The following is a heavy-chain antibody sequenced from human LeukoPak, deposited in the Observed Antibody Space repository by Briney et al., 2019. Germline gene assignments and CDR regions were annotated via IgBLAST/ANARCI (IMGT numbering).Heavy chain of an antibody. D-gene: IGHD3-16*02. V-gene: IGHV5-10-1*01. CDR2: IDLSDFYT. Sequence: GESLKISCKGSGYSFTSYWISWVRQMPGKGLEWMGRIDLSDFYTNYSPSFEGHITISHDKSLSHAYLQWSSLKASDLGLYYCASPEPPFGGVIAEGAFDIWGRGTMVTVSS. CDR3: ASPEPPFGGVIAEGAFDI. CDR1: GYSFTSYW. J-gene: IGHJ3*02.